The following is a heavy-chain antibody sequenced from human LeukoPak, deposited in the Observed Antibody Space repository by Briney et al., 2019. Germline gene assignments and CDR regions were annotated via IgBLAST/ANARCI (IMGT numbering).Heavy chain of an antibody. CDR2: IKADGSEK. J-gene: IGHJ6*02. CDR3: ARDVSVSGMDV. D-gene: IGHD5/OR15-5a*01. Sequence: GGSLRLSCAASGFILSNYWMSWVRQAPGKGLEWVANIKADGSEKYYVDSVKGRSTISRDNPKNSLYLQMNSLRAEDTAIYYCARDVSVSGMDVWGQGTTVTVSS. V-gene: IGHV3-7*01. CDR1: GFILSNYW.